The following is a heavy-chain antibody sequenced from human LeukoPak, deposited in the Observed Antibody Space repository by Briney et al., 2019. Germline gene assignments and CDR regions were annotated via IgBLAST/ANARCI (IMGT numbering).Heavy chain of an antibody. J-gene: IGHJ3*02. CDR3: AYAPYDRLYNHSFDI. Sequence: KESGPTLVKPTQTLTLTCTFSGFSLRTRGGSVGWIRQPPGKALEWLALIYWDDDTRYSPSLKSRLAITMDTSKNQVVLVMTSMGPEDTATYYCAYAPYDRLYNHSFDIWGQGTLVIVSS. V-gene: IGHV2-5*02. CDR2: IYWDDDT. CDR1: GFSLRTRGGS. D-gene: IGHD3-22*01.